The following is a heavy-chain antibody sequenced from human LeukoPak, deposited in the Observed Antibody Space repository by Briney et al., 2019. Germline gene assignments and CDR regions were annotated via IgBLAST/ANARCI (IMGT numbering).Heavy chain of an antibody. CDR3: ARVGGYSGYGLYYYYYGMDV. CDR2: IYSGGST. J-gene: IGHJ6*02. CDR1: GFTVSSNY. V-gene: IGHV3-66*02. D-gene: IGHD5-12*01. Sequence: GGSLRLSCAASGFTVSSNYMSWVRQAPGKGLEWVSVIYSGGSTYYADSVKGRFTISSDNSKNTLYLQMNSLRAEDTAVYYCARVGGYSGYGLYYYYYGMDVWGQGTTVTVSS.